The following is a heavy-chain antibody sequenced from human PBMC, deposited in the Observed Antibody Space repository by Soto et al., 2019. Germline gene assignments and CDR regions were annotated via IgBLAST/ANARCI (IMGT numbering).Heavy chain of an antibody. V-gene: IGHV3-53*01. CDR3: ATRPLLPGAP. J-gene: IGHJ3*01. CDR2: IYSGGST. D-gene: IGHD3-22*01. CDR1: GFTFSSND. Sequence: EVQLVESGGGLIQPGGSLRLSCAGSGFTFSSNDMNWVRQAPGKGLEWVSLIYSGGSTYYADSVKGRFTISRDNSKNTLDLQMSSLRAEDTAVYYCATRPLLPGAPWGQGTMVTVSS.